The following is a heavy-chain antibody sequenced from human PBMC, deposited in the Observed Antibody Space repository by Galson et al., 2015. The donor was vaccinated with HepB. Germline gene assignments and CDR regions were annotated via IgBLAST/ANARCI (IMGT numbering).Heavy chain of an antibody. CDR3: AKSRWPYKVTMIVVATDAFDI. V-gene: IGHV3-23*01. CDR2: ISGSGGST. D-gene: IGHD3-22*01. CDR1: GFTFSSYA. Sequence: SLRLSCAASGFTFSSYAMSWVRQAPGKGLEWVSAISGSGGSTYYADSVKGRFTISRDNSKNTLYLQMNSLRAEDTAVYYCAKSRWPYKVTMIVVATDAFDIWGQGTMVTVSS. J-gene: IGHJ3*02.